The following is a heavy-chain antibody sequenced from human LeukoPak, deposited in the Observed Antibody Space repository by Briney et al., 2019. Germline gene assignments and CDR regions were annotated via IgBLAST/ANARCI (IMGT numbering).Heavy chain of an antibody. J-gene: IGHJ4*02. CDR2: VNPNSGDT. Sequence: ASVKVSCKASGYTFTGYYLHWVRQAPGQGLEWMGCVNPNSGDTNYAQKFQGSVTMTRDTSISTAYMELSRLRSDDTAVYYCARRAGEGATQWGQGTLVTVSS. CDR3: ARRAGEGATQ. CDR1: GYTFTGYY. V-gene: IGHV1-2*02. D-gene: IGHD1-26*01.